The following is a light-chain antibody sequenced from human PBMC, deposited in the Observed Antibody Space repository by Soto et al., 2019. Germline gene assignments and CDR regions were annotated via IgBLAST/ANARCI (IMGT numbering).Light chain of an antibody. Sequence: EIVLTQSPGTLSLSPGESATLSCMASQSVDRNYLAWFQQKPGQAPRLLIYGASSRATGIPPRFSGSGSGTEFVLTISGLEPEDFAVYYCHQFASTPRTFGQGTKVESK. CDR1: QSVDRNY. J-gene: IGKJ1*01. CDR2: GAS. CDR3: HQFASTPRT. V-gene: IGKV3-20*01.